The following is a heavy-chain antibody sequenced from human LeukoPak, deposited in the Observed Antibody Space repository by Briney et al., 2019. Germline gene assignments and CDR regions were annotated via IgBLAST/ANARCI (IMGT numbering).Heavy chain of an antibody. CDR2: ISGSGGST. D-gene: IGHD4-17*01. V-gene: IGHV3-23*01. CDR1: GFTFSSYA. J-gene: IGHJ4*02. CDR3: AKDISGGDYGGGYFDY. Sequence: PGGSLRLSCAASGFTFSSYAMSWVRQAPGKGLEWVSAISGSGGSTYYADSVKGRFTISRDNSKNTLYLQMNSLRAEDTAVYYCAKDISGGDYGGGYFDYWGQGTLVTVSS.